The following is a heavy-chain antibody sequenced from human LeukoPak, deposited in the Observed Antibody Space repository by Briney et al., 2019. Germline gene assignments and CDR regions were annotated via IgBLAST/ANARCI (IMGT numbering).Heavy chain of an antibody. J-gene: IGHJ4*02. V-gene: IGHV3-48*03. Sequence: GGSLRLSCEASGFTFSGYEMNWVRQAPGKGLEWISYICGRGVTTYYGDSVKGRSTISRDNAKNSVFLQLNSLRDEDTAVYFCARDRPGKYYFDSWGQGALVIVSS. CDR2: ICGRGVTT. CDR3: ARDRPGKYYFDS. D-gene: IGHD1-14*01. CDR1: GFTFSGYE.